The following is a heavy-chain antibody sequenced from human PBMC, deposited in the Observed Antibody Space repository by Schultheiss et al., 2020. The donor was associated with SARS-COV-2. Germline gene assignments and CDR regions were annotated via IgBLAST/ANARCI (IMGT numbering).Heavy chain of an antibody. CDR3: ARCDCGSSELSPLDFDW. D-gene: IGHD3-16*02. J-gene: IGHJ4*02. V-gene: IGHV3-13*05. Sequence: GGSLRLSCAASGFTFSSYDMHWVRQATGKGLEWVSAIGTAGDPYYPGSVKGRFTISRENAKNSLYLQMNSLRDEDTAVYYCARCDCGSSELSPLDFDWWGQGTLVTVSS. CDR1: GFTFSSYD. CDR2: IGTAGDP.